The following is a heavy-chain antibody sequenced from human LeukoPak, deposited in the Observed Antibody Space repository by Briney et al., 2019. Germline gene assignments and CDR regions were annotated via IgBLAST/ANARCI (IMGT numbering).Heavy chain of an antibody. D-gene: IGHD2-15*01. CDR3: TQGLVY. CDR1: GFTFSSYD. Sequence: GGSLRLSCAPFGFTFSSYDMSWVRQAPGKGLEWVGRIKSKTDGGTTDYAAPVKGRFTISRDDSKNTLYLQMNSLKTEDTAVYYCTQGLVYWGQGTLVTVSS. J-gene: IGHJ4*02. V-gene: IGHV3-15*01. CDR2: IKSKTDGGTT.